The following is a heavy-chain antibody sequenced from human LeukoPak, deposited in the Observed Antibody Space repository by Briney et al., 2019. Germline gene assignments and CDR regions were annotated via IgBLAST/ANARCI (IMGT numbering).Heavy chain of an antibody. CDR2: ISGSGGST. Sequence: PGGSLRLSCAASGFTFSSYAMSWVRQAPGKGLEWVSAISGSGGSTYYADSVKGRFTISRDNAKNSLYLQMNSLRAEDTAVYYCAPNVDTAMEGWFDPWGQGTLVTVSS. CDR3: APNVDTAMEGWFDP. D-gene: IGHD5-18*01. V-gene: IGHV3-23*01. CDR1: GFTFSSYA. J-gene: IGHJ5*02.